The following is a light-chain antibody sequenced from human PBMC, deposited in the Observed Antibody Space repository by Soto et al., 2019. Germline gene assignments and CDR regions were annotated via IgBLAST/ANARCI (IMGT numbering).Light chain of an antibody. Sequence: QSALTQPASVSGSPGQSITISCTGTSSDIGSYNYVSWYQQHPGQAPKLMIYDVTNRPSGVSNRFSGSKSGNTASLTISGLQAEDEADYYCSSPRSSSFYVFGTGTKVT. J-gene: IGLJ1*01. CDR1: SSDIGSYNY. V-gene: IGLV2-14*03. CDR2: DVT. CDR3: SSPRSSSFYV.